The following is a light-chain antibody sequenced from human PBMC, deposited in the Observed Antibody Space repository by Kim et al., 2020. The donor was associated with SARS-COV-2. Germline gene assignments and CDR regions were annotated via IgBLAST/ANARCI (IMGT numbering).Light chain of an antibody. V-gene: IGKV1-27*01. J-gene: IGKJ1*01. Sequence: CESGGNRLTSPCRASQVISNYLVWYQQKPGKVPKVLIYPASTLQSGVPSLFSGSGSGTEFTLTISSLQPEDAATYYCQKYSTAPWTFGQGTKLEI. CDR2: PAS. CDR1: QVISNY. CDR3: QKYSTAPWT.